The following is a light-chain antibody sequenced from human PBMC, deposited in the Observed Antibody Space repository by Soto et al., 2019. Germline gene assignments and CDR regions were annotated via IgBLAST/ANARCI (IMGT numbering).Light chain of an antibody. CDR2: DVS. Sequence: QSVLTRADSGSGCLGEAIASSCTGTNTEFGGYNYVSWYQQHPGKAHKLVIYDVSSRPSGISNRFSGSKPGFTASLTISGLQAADDAHYYCRSYTAYRPLAVFGPGTKVTVL. J-gene: IGLJ1*01. CDR1: NTEFGGYNY. CDR3: RSYTAYRPLAV. V-gene: IGLV2-14*01.